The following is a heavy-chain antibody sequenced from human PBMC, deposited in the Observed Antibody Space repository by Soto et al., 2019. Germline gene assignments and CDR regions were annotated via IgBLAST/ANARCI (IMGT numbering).Heavy chain of an antibody. J-gene: IGHJ4*02. CDR3: AMAWVVVTAPDY. CDR1: GYTFTSYA. V-gene: IGHV1-3*05. D-gene: IGHD2-21*02. Sequence: QVQLVQSGAEEKKPGASVKVSCKASGYTFTSYAMHWVRQAPGQRLEWMGWINVGNGNTKYSPKFQGRVTITRDTSASTAYMELSSLRSEDTAVYYCAMAWVVVTAPDYWGQGTLVTVSS. CDR2: INVGNGNT.